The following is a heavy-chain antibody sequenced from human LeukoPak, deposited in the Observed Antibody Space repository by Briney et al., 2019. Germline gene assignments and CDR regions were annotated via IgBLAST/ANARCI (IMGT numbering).Heavy chain of an antibody. Sequence: ASVKVSCKASGYTFTSYDINWVRQATGQGLEWMGWMNPNSGNTGYAQKFQGRVTITRNTSISTAYMELSSLRSEDTAVYYCATNYDFWSGYYQSWGQGTLVTVSS. V-gene: IGHV1-8*03. J-gene: IGHJ5*02. CDR3: ATNYDFWSGYYQS. D-gene: IGHD3-3*01. CDR2: MNPNSGNT. CDR1: GYTFTSYD.